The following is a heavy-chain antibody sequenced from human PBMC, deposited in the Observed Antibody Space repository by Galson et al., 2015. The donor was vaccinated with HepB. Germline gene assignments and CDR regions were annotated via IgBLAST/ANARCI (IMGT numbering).Heavy chain of an antibody. Sequence: SLRLSCAASGFTFSDHYMDWVRQAPGKGLEWVGRTRNKANSYTTEYAASVKGRFTISRDDSKNSLYLQMNSLKTEDTAVYYCARLAEEGATTAIDYWGQGTLVTVSS. V-gene: IGHV3-72*01. CDR2: TRNKANSYTT. CDR1: GFTFSDHY. D-gene: IGHD1-26*01. J-gene: IGHJ4*02. CDR3: ARLAEEGATTAIDY.